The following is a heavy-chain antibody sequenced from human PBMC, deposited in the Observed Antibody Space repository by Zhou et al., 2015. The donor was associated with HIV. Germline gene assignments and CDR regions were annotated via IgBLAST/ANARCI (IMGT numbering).Heavy chain of an antibody. V-gene: IGHV3-11*04. D-gene: IGHD5-18*01. J-gene: IGHJ4*02. CDR3: ARAVAMVPDY. CDR2: ISSSGSVK. Sequence: QLQLVESGGGLVKPGESLRLSCTTSGFIFGDYYMSWIRQSPAKGLNWVSYISSSGSVKYYVDSVKGRFSISRDNAKNSLYLQMNSLRADDTAVYYCARAVAMVPDYWGQGTLVTVSS. CDR1: GFIFGDYY.